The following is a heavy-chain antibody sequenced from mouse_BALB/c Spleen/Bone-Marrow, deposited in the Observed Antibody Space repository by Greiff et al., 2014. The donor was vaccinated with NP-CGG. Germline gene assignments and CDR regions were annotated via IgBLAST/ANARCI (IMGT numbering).Heavy chain of an antibody. CDR3: ARRDDGYYTY. J-gene: IGHJ3*01. CDR2: IDPANGNT. V-gene: IGHV14-3*02. Sequence: EVKLVESGAELVKPGASVKLSCTASGFNIKDTYMHWVKQRPEQGLEWIGRIDPANGNTKYDPKFQGKATITADTSSNTAYLQLSSLTSGDTAVYYCARRDDGYYTYWGQGTLVTVSA. D-gene: IGHD2-3*01. CDR1: GFNIKDTY.